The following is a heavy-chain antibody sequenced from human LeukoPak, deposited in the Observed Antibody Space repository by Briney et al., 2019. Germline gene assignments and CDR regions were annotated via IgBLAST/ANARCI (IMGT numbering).Heavy chain of an antibody. CDR1: GYMFTGYY. CDR3: ARGYCGGDCFTLFDY. J-gene: IGHJ4*01. Sequence: GSVNSACQASGYMFTGYYMHWVRQAPGQGLEWMGWINPNSGGTNYAQKFQGRATMTRDTSISTAYMELSSLRSDDTAVYYCARGYCGGDCFTLFDYWGEGSLASVSS. V-gene: IGHV1-2*02. D-gene: IGHD2-21*02. CDR2: INPNSGGT.